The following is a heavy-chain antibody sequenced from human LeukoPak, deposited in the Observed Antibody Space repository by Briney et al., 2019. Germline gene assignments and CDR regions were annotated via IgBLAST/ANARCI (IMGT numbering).Heavy chain of an antibody. CDR2: IKQDGSEK. CDR3: AKDRSAAAGYSSDY. J-gene: IGHJ4*02. V-gene: IGHV3-7*03. D-gene: IGHD6-13*01. CDR1: GFIFSSSW. Sequence: GGSLRLSCAASGFIFSSSWMSWVRQAPGKGLEWVAYIKQDGSEKYYVDSVKGRFTISRDNSKNTLYLQMNSLRVEDTALYYCAKDRSAAAGYSSDYWGQGTLVTVSS.